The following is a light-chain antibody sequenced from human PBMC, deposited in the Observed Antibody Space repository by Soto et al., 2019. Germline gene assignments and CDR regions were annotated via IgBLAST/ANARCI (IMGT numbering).Light chain of an antibody. V-gene: IGLV2-14*01. CDR1: SSDVGGYNY. CDR3: CSYTTSNTRQIV. J-gene: IGLJ1*01. Sequence: QSLLTQPASVSGSPGQSITISCTGTSSDVGGYNYVSWYQQQPGKAPKFMIYDVSNRPSGVSNRFSGSKSGNTASLTISGLQAEDEADYYCCSYTTSNTRQIVFGTGTKVTVL. CDR2: DVS.